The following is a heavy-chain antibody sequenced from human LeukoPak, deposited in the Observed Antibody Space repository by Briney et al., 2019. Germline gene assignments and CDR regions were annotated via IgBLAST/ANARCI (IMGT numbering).Heavy chain of an antibody. J-gene: IGHJ6*03. CDR1: GGSIRSYY. CDR3: ARFSAHQLRSGYYYYMDV. Sequence: PSETLSLTCTVSGGSIRSYYWSWVRQPPGKGLEYIGHIYYTGSTDYNPSLKSRVTMSLDTSKNQFSLKLSSVTAADTADYSCARFSAHQLRSGYYYYMDVWGKGTTVTVSS. V-gene: IGHV4-59*01. D-gene: IGHD2-2*01. CDR2: IYYTGST.